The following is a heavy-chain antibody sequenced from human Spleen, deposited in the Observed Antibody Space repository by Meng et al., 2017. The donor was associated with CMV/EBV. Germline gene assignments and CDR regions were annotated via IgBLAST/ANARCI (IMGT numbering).Heavy chain of an antibody. CDR2: IYPGDSDT. CDR3: ARLRDEWDLGP. Sequence: GGSLRLSCKGSGYNFTSYWIGWVRQMPGKGLEWMGIIYPGDSDTRNSPSFQGQVTISADKSISTAHLQWSSLKASDTAMYYCARLRDEWDLGPWGQGTLVTVSS. CDR1: GYNFTSYW. V-gene: IGHV5-51*01. D-gene: IGHD1-26*01. J-gene: IGHJ5*02.